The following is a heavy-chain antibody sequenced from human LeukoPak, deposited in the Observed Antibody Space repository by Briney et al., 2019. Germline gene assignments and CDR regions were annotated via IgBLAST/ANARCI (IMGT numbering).Heavy chain of an antibody. CDR3: ARSTYYYDSSGYYFQH. V-gene: IGHV5-51*01. CDR1: GYRFTNYW. Sequence: GESLKISCKGSGYRFTNYWIGWVRQMPGKGTEWMGIIYPGDSDTRYSPSFQGQVTISADKSISTAYLQWSSLKASDTAMYYCARSTYYYDSSGYYFQHWGQGTLVTVSS. J-gene: IGHJ1*01. CDR2: IYPGDSDT. D-gene: IGHD3-22*01.